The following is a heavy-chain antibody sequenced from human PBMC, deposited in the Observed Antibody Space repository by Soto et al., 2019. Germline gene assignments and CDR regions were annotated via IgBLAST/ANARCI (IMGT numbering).Heavy chain of an antibody. J-gene: IGHJ5*02. CDR1: GFTFSHYA. V-gene: IGHV3-21*01. Sequence: GGSLRLSCAASGFTFSHYAMTWVRQAPGKGLEWVSHISGTSVYIHYADSVKGRFTISRDNAKNSVFLQMDSLRVEDTAVYYCAREGALKPFSSWGQGALVTVSS. CDR3: AREGALKPFSS. CDR2: ISGTSVYI.